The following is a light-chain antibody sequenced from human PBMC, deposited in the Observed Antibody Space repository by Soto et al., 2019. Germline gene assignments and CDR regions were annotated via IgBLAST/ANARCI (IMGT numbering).Light chain of an antibody. CDR3: QQLNSFPIT. CDR1: QSIGIS. V-gene: IGKV1-39*01. Sequence: DIQMTQSPSSLSASVGDGVTITCRASQSIGISLNWYQQRPGKAPKLLIYAASILQSGVPSRFSGSGSGTDFTLTITSLQPEDFGTYYCQQLNSFPITSGQGTRLEIK. CDR2: AAS. J-gene: IGKJ5*01.